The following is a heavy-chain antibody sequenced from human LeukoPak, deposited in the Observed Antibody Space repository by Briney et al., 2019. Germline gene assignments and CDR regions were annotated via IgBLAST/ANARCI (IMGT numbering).Heavy chain of an antibody. CDR2: IYTSGST. CDR3: ARDFPGYSSGWPSWFDY. V-gene: IGHV4-4*07. Sequence: PSETLSLTCTVSGGSISSYYWSWIRQPAGKGLEWIGRIYTSGSTNYNPSLKGRVTISVDKSKNQFSLKLSSVTAADTAVYYCARDFPGYSSGWPSWFDYWGQGTLVTVSS. D-gene: IGHD6-19*01. CDR1: GGSISSYY. J-gene: IGHJ4*02.